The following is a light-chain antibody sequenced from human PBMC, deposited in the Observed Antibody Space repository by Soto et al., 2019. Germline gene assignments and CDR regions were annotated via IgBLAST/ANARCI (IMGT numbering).Light chain of an antibody. CDR1: QGISNY. CDR2: AAS. CDR3: QKYNSADYT. V-gene: IGKV1-27*01. J-gene: IGKJ5*01. Sequence: DIQMTQSPSSLSASVGDRVTITCRASQGISNYLAWYQQKPGKVPKLLIYAASTLQSGVPSRFSGSGSGTDFTLTITRLQPEDVATYYSQKYNSADYTFGQGTRLEIK.